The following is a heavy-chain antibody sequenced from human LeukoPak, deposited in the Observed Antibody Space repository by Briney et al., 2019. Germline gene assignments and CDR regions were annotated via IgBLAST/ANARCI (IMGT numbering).Heavy chain of an antibody. D-gene: IGHD6-19*01. CDR2: INHGGST. CDR3: ARGGKQWLVLPRAFDI. Sequence: SETLSLTCAVYGGSFSGYYWSWIRQPPGKGLEWIGEINHGGSTNYNPSLKSRVTISVDTSKNQFSLKLSSVTAADTAVYYCARGGKQWLVLPRAFDIWGQGTMVTVSS. J-gene: IGHJ3*02. CDR1: GGSFSGYY. V-gene: IGHV4-34*01.